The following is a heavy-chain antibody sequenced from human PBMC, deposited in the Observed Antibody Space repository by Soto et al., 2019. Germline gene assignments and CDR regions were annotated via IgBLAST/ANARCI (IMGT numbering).Heavy chain of an antibody. J-gene: IGHJ6*02. CDR3: ARDRGGFCSGGSCCYYSMDV. CDR2: ISSSGSTI. CDR1: GFTFSSYE. V-gene: IGHV3-48*03. D-gene: IGHD2-15*01. Sequence: EVQLVESGGGLVQPGGSLRLSCAASGFTFSSYEMNWVRQAPGKGLEWVSYISSSGSTIYYADSVKGRFTISRDNAKNSLYLQMTSLRAEDTAVYYCARDRGGFCSGGSCCYYSMDVWGQGTTGTVAS.